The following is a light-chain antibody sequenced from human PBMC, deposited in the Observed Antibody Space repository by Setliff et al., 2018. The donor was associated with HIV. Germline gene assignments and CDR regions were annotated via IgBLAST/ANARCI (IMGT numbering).Light chain of an antibody. CDR3: CSYAGSYTSPSGV. CDR2: DVS. CDR1: SSDVGGYNY. Sequence: QSALTQPRSVSGSPGQSVTISCTGPSSDVGGYNYVSWYQQHPGKAPKLMIYDVSKRPSGVPDRFSGSKSGNTASLTISGLQAEDEADYYCCSYAGSYTSPSGVFGGGTKVTVL. V-gene: IGLV2-11*01. J-gene: IGLJ2*01.